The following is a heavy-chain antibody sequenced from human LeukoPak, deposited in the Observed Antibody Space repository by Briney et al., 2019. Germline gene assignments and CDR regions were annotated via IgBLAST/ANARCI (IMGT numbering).Heavy chain of an antibody. CDR2: ISGSGGST. CDR1: GFTFSSYA. CDR3: SEGGGGHFHDRRCFLDF. J-gene: IGHJ4*01. V-gene: IGHV3-23*01. Sequence: GGSLRLSCAASGFTFSSYAMSWVRQAPGKGLEWVSAISGSGGSTYYADSVKGRFTISRDNSKNTLYLQMNSLRAEDTAVYYCSEGGGGHFHDRRCFLDFWGQGNLVNGSS. D-gene: IGHD3-22*01.